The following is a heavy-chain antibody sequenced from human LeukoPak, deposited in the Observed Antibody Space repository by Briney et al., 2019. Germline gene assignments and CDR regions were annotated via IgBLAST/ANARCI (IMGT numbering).Heavy chain of an antibody. CDR1: GGSISSYY. CDR2: IYYSGST. D-gene: IGHD3-3*01. Sequence: KPSETLSLTCTVSGGSISSYYWSWIRQPPGKGLEWIGYIYYSGSTNYNPSLKSRVTISVDTSKNQFSLKLSSVTAADTAVYYCARSDQSGYYYLDYWGQGTLVTVSS. CDR3: ARSDQSGYYYLDY. J-gene: IGHJ4*02. V-gene: IGHV4-59*01.